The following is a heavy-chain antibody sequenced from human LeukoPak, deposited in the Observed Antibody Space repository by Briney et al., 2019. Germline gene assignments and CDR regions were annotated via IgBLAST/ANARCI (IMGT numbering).Heavy chain of an antibody. CDR1: GDSVSTSDDY. V-gene: IGHV4-39*07. J-gene: IGHJ4*02. Sequence: SETLSLTCSVSGDSVSTSDDYCGWIRQSPVKGLEWIADASYTEKTTYTPSLMSRATISIDTCQNQFSLKLSSVTAAAAAVYYCARVFDSWGQGTLVTVSS. CDR2: ASYTEKT. CDR3: ARVFDS.